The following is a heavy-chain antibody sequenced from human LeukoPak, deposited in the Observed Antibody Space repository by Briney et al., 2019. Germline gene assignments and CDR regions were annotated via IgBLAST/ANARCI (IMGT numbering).Heavy chain of an antibody. Sequence: SETLSLTCAVSCYPISRGYYWGLIRQPPGKGLEWIGSIYHSGSTYYNPSLKSRVTISVDTSKNQFSLKLSSVTAADTAVYYCARVLETNWFDPWGQGTLVTVSS. CDR1: CYPISRGYY. CDR2: IYHSGST. CDR3: ARVLETNWFDP. D-gene: IGHD1-1*01. J-gene: IGHJ5*02. V-gene: IGHV4-38-2*01.